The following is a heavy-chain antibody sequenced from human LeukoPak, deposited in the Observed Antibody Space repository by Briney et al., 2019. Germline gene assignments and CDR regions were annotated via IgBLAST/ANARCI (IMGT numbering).Heavy chain of an antibody. J-gene: IGHJ4*02. D-gene: IGHD3-22*01. V-gene: IGHV3-23*01. CDR1: GFTFISYD. CDR2: ISGSGGST. Sequence: GGSLRLSYAASGFTFISYDMSWVRQAPGKGLEWVSAISGSGGSTYYADSVKGRFTISRDNSKNTLYLQMNSLRAEDTAVYYCAKEYYYDSSGYYAPPFDYWGQGTLVTVSS. CDR3: AKEYYYDSSGYYAPPFDY.